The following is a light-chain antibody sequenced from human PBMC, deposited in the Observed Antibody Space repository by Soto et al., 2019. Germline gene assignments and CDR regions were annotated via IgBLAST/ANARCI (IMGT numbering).Light chain of an antibody. CDR1: QSISSY. J-gene: IGKJ1*01. CDR2: DAS. V-gene: IGKV3D-15*01. Sequence: EFVLTQSPDTLSLPPGERATLSCRASQSISSYLAWYQQKPGQAPRLLIYDASSRATGIPASFSGSGSGTEFTLAISSLQSEDFAVYYCQQYNNWWTFGQGTKVDIK. CDR3: QQYNNWWT.